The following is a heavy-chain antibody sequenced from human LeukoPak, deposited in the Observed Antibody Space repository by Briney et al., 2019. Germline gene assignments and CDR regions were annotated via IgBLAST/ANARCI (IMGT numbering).Heavy chain of an antibody. Sequence: SQTLSLTCAISGDSVSSNSAAWNWIRQSPSRGLEWLGRTYYRSKWYNDYAVSVKSRITINPDTSKNQFSLQLNSVTPEDTAVYYCARAIYLSGWYVRYYYYYMDVWGKGTTVTVSS. CDR1: GDSVSSNSAA. J-gene: IGHJ6*03. V-gene: IGHV6-1*01. CDR2: TYYRSKWYN. CDR3: ARAIYLSGWYVRYYYYYMDV. D-gene: IGHD6-19*01.